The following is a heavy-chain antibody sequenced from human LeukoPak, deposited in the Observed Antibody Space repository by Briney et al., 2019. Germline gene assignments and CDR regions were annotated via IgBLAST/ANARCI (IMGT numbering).Heavy chain of an antibody. CDR2: ISSSGSTI. CDR3: AELGITMIGGV. CDR1: KFTFNKYG. V-gene: IGHV3-48*03. D-gene: IGHD3-10*02. J-gene: IGHJ6*04. Sequence: GGSLRLSCATSKFTFNKYGMNWVRQAPGKGLEWVSYISSSGSTIYYADSVKGRFTISRDNAKNSLYLQMNSLRAEDTAVFYCAELGITMIGGVWGKGTTVTISS.